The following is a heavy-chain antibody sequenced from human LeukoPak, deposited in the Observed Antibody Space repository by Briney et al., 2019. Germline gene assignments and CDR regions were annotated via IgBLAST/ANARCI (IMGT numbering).Heavy chain of an antibody. CDR1: GYTFTSYD. D-gene: IGHD2-21*01. CDR3: ARELVYSPGFDY. V-gene: IGHV1-2*06. Sequence: ASVKVSCKASGYTFTSYDINWVRQATGQGLEWMGRINPNSGGTNYAQKFQGRVTMTRDTSISTAYMELSRLRSDDTAVYYCARELVYSPGFDYWGQGTLVTVSS. J-gene: IGHJ4*02. CDR2: INPNSGGT.